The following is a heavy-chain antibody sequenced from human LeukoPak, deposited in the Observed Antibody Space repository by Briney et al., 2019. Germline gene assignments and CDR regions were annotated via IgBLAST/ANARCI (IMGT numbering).Heavy chain of an antibody. Sequence: GESLKISCKGSGYIFTGYWIGWVRQMPGKGLEWMGIIYPGDSDTRYSPSFQGQVTISADKSISTAYLQWSSLKASDSAMYYCARHPTKYYYDNSGHDRDAFDIWGQGTMVTVSS. D-gene: IGHD3-22*01. V-gene: IGHV5-51*01. CDR3: ARHPTKYYYDNSGHDRDAFDI. J-gene: IGHJ3*02. CDR2: IYPGDSDT. CDR1: GYIFTGYW.